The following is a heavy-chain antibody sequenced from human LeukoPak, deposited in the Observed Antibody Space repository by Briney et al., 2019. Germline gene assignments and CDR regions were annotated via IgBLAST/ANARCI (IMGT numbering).Heavy chain of an antibody. CDR3: AKDISLGFRWSTFDF. J-gene: IGHJ4*02. CDR1: GFTFDDYA. Sequence: PGGSLRLSCRASGFTFDDYAMHWVRQGPGKGLEWVSGISWNSGSIGYADSVKGRFTISRDNAKNSLYLQMNSLRAEDTAFYYCAKDISLGFRWSTFDFWGQGTLVTVSS. D-gene: IGHD6-13*01. CDR2: ISWNSGSI. V-gene: IGHV3-9*01.